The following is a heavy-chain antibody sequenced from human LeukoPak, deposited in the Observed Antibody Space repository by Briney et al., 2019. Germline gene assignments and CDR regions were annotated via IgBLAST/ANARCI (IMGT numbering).Heavy chain of an antibody. CDR2: MSYDGSDK. V-gene: IGHV3-30*04. CDR1: GFTFGDYA. CDR3: AKADY. J-gene: IGHJ4*02. Sequence: GGSLRLSCTASGFTFGDYAMSWFRQAPGKGLEWVAIMSYDGSDKYYADSVKGRFTISRDNSKNTLHLQMNSLRAEDTAVYYCAKADYWGQGTLVTVSS.